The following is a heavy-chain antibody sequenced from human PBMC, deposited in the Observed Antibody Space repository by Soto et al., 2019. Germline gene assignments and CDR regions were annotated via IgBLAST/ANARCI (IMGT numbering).Heavy chain of an antibody. J-gene: IGHJ5*02. D-gene: IGHD2-2*01. Sequence: SGPTLVNPTATLTLTCTVSGFSLSNARMGVSWIRQPPGKALEWLAHIFSNDEKSYSTSLKSRLTISKDTSKSQVVLTMTNMDPVDTATYYCARISDCSSTSCFNWFDPWGQGTLVTVSS. CDR1: GFSLSNARMG. CDR3: ARISDCSSTSCFNWFDP. CDR2: IFSNDEK. V-gene: IGHV2-26*01.